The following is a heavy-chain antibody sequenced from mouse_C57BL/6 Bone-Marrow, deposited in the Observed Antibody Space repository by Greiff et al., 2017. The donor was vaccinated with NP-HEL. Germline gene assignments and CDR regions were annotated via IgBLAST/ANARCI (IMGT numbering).Heavy chain of an antibody. D-gene: IGHD4-1*01. J-gene: IGHJ2*01. CDR1: GYTFTSYW. Sequence: VQLQQPGAELVPPGASVKLSCKASGYTFTSYWMHWVKQRPGQGLEWIGALYPGTSDTSYNQKFKGKAKLTAVTSASTAYMELSSLTNEDSAVYYCTQGDWAYFDYWGQGTTLTVSS. V-gene: IGHV1-5*01. CDR3: TQGDWAYFDY. CDR2: LYPGTSDT.